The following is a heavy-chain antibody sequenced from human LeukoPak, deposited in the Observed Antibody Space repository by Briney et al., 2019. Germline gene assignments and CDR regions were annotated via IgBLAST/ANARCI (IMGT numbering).Heavy chain of an antibody. J-gene: IGHJ4*02. CDR1: GGSISSYY. D-gene: IGHD6-19*01. V-gene: IGHV4-59*08. CDR2: IYYSGST. CDR3: ARRRAVPGFYYFDY. Sequence: ETLSLTCTASGGSISSYYWTWLRQPPGKGLEWIGYIYYSGSTNYNPSLKSRVTISVDTPKNQFSLKLSSLTAADTAVYYCARRRAVPGFYYFDYWGQGTLVTVSS.